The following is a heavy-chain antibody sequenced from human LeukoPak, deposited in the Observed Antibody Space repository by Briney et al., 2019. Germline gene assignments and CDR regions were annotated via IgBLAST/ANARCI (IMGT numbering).Heavy chain of an antibody. V-gene: IGHV3-7*01. CDR2: IKQDGSEE. D-gene: IGHD5-24*01. CDR3: ARVSIGYNEINFDY. Sequence: PGGSLRLSCAASGFTFSSYWMSWVRQAPGKGLEWVANIKQDGSEEYYVDSVKGRFTISRDNAKNSLYLQMNSLRAEDTAVYYCARVSIGYNEINFDYWGQGTLVTVSS. J-gene: IGHJ4*02. CDR1: GFTFSSYW.